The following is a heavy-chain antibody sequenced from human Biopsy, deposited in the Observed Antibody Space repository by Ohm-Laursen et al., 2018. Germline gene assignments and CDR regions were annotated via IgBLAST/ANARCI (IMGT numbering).Heavy chain of an antibody. D-gene: IGHD3-22*01. CDR2: IYPGGST. Sequence: GTLSLTCNVSGDSINNYYWSWIRQPAGTGLEWIGRIYPGGSTNYNPSLKSRVTMSVDTSKKQLSLRLRSVTAADTAMYYCASVVLGPTNDAFDLWGQGTMVVVSS. CDR1: GDSINNYY. J-gene: IGHJ3*01. CDR3: ASVVLGPTNDAFDL. V-gene: IGHV4-4*07.